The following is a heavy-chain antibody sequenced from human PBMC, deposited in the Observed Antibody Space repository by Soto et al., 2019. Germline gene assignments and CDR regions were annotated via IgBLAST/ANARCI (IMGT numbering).Heavy chain of an antibody. CDR2: MSYDGSNQ. D-gene: IGHD6-19*01. CDR1: GFTFSRYA. CDR3: ARDNGPDMTVAVDYFES. Sequence: QVQLVESGGGVVQPGRSLRLSCAASGFTFSRYAMHWVRQAPGKGLEWVARMSYDGSNQYYADSVKGRFAISRDNSKSTMYLLLNGRLPEDKAAYYCARDNGPDMTVAVDYFESWGQGTMVTVSS. J-gene: IGHJ4*02. V-gene: IGHV3-30*09.